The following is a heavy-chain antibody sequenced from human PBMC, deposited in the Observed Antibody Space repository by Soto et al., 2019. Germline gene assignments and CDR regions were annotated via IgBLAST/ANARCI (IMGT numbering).Heavy chain of an antibody. CDR3: ASSDAVPTTTYYYWYIDV. J-gene: IGHJ6*03. CDR2: MNPSGGVT. CDR1: GYTFTDYY. V-gene: IGHV1-46*03. D-gene: IGHD2-2*01. Sequence: QVQLVQSGAEVKKPGASVRISCKASGYTFTDYYLHWVRQAPGQGLEWMGIMNPSGGVTSYAQKLQGRVAVTRDTSTSTVYMQLSSLRSEDTAVYYCASSDAVPTTTYYYWYIDVWGKGTTVTVSS.